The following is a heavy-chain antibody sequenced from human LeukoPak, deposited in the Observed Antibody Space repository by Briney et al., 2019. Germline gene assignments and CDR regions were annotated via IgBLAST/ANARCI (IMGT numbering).Heavy chain of an antibody. Sequence: DPSETLSLTCTVTGGSISPYYWSWMGQPPEKRLEWIAYVYYSGTTDYNPSLKSRVSILLETSKSQFYPNLHSVTAADTAVYYCARHGVDVSGRVRFVYWGEGTLVTVSS. D-gene: IGHD2-8*01. CDR3: ARHGVDVSGRVRFVY. V-gene: IGHV4-59*08. CDR2: VYYSGTT. J-gene: IGHJ4*02. CDR1: GGSISPYY.